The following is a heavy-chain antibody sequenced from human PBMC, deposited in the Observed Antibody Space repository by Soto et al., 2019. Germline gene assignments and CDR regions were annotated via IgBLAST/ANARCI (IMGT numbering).Heavy chain of an antibody. CDR1: GYTFADYD. Sequence: QVQLVQSGAEVKKPGASVKVSCKASGYTFADYDINWVRQATGQGPEWMGWMNPNSGDAGCAQKFQGRVTMTRNTSISTAYMELSSLRSEDTAVYYCVRIRYSGHDYRGYFDSWGQGTLLTVSS. D-gene: IGHD5-12*01. CDR2: MNPNSGDA. V-gene: IGHV1-8*01. CDR3: VRIRYSGHDYRGYFDS. J-gene: IGHJ4*02.